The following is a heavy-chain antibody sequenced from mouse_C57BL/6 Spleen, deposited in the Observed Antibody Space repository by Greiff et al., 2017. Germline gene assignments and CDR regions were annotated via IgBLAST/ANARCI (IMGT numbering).Heavy chain of an antibody. CDR2: ISYDGSN. CDR3: ARAGNYYLDY. V-gene: IGHV3-6*01. CDR1: GYSITSGYY. Sequence: DVKLQESGPGLVKPSQSLSLTCSVTGYSITSGYYWNWIRQFPGNKLEWMGNISYDGSNNYNPSLNNRISITRDTSKNQFFLKLNSVTTEETATYYCARAGNYYLDYWGKGTTLTVSS. J-gene: IGHJ2*01.